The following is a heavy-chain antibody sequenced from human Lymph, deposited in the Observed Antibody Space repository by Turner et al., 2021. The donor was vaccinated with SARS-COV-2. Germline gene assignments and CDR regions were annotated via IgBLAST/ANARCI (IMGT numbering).Heavy chain of an antibody. D-gene: IGHD3-10*01. CDR1: GYTLTGYY. J-gene: IGHJ4*02. CDR3: ARSRDLQSMVRGVDPFDY. CDR2: IHPNSGGT. Sequence: QVQLVQSGAEVMKPGASVKVSCKASGYTLTGYYMHWVRQAPGQGLEWMGWIHPNSGGTNYAQKFQGRVTMTRDTSISTAYMDLSRLRSDDTAMYYCARSRDLQSMVRGVDPFDYWGQGTLVTVSS. V-gene: IGHV1-2*02.